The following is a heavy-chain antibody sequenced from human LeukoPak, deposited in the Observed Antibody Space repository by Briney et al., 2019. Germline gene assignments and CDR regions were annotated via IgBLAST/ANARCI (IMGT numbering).Heavy chain of an antibody. Sequence: GGSLRLSCAASGFTFSSYAMHWVRQAPGKGLEWVAVISYDGSNKYYADSVKGRFTISRDNSKNTLYLQMNSLRAEDTAVYYCARGPRITMVRGVIGPSDAFDIWGQGTMVTVSS. CDR1: GFTFSSYA. J-gene: IGHJ3*02. CDR2: ISYDGSNK. CDR3: ARGPRITMVRGVIGPSDAFDI. V-gene: IGHV3-30*04. D-gene: IGHD3-10*01.